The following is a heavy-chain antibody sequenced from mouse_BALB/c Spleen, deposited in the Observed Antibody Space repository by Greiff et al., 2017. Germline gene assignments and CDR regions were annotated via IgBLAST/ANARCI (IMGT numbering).Heavy chain of an antibody. D-gene: IGHD1-1*01. CDR3: AREGYYGKDAMDY. CDR1: GFSLTGYG. Sequence: VKLVESGPGLVAPSQSLSITCTVSGFSLTGYGVNWVRQPPGKGLEWLGMIWGDGSTDYNSALKSRLSISKDNSKSQVFLKMNSLQTDDTARYYCAREGYYGKDAMDYWGQGTSVTVSS. V-gene: IGHV2-6-7*01. J-gene: IGHJ4*01. CDR2: IWGDGST.